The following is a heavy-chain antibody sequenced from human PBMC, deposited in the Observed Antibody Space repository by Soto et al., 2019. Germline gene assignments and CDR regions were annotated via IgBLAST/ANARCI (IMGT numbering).Heavy chain of an antibody. CDR2: FYYSENT. Sequence: PSETLSLTCSVSGGSISSKSYSWGWIRQPPGKGLEWIGTFYYSENTYYNPSLKSRVTISVDTSKNQFSLKLSSVTAADTAVYYCARVVKRAVTTYYYYYYGMDVWGQGTTVTVSS. CDR1: GGSISSKSYS. CDR3: ARVVKRAVTTYYYYYYGMDV. D-gene: IGHD4-17*01. J-gene: IGHJ6*02. V-gene: IGHV4-39*01.